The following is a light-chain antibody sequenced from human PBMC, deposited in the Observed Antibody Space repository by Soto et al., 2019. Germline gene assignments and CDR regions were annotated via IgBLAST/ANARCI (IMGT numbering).Light chain of an antibody. CDR1: QNVYNN. J-gene: IGKJ4*01. V-gene: IGKV3-15*01. CDR3: QQCRNWPVT. CDR2: DAS. Sequence: EIVMTQSPATLSVAPGEGATLSCKASQNVYNNLAWYQQRPGQAPRLLIYDASTRATGISARFSGSGYGTEFTLTISSLQSEDFAVYFCQQCRNWPVTFGGGTQVEI.